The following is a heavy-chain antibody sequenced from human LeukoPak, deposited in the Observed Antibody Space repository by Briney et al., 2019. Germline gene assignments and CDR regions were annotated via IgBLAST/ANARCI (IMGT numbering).Heavy chain of an antibody. CDR1: GGSVSSSSYY. V-gene: IGHV4-39*01. J-gene: IGHJ4*02. Sequence: SETLSLTCTVSGGSVSSSSYYWGWIRQPPGKGLEWIGCIYNSGSTYYDPSLKSRVTISVDTSKNQVSLKVNSVTAADTAVYYCARRGSSGRSFDYWGQGTLVIVSS. CDR3: ARRGSSGRSFDY. D-gene: IGHD6-25*01. CDR2: IYNSGST.